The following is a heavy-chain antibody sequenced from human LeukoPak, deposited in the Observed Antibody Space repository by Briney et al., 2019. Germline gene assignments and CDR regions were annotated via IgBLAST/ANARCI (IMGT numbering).Heavy chain of an antibody. J-gene: IGHJ6*03. V-gene: IGHV4-34*01. CDR1: GGSFSGYY. D-gene: IGHD6-6*01. Sequence: SETLSLTCAVYGGSFSGYYWSWIRQPPGKGLEWIGEINHSGSTNYNPPLKSRVTISVDTSKNQFSLKLSSVTAADTAVYYCARGREYSSSYYYYYYYMDVWGKGTTVTVSS. CDR3: ARGREYSSSYYYYYYYMDV. CDR2: INHSGST.